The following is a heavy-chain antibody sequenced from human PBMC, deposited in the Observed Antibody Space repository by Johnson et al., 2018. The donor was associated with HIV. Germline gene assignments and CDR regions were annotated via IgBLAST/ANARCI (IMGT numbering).Heavy chain of an antibody. CDR3: GRDPNGDYIGAFEF. J-gene: IGHJ3*01. Sequence: VQLVESGGGLVQPGRSLRLSCAGSGFTFDDYAMHWVRQAPGKGLEWVSSIGWNSGTIGYADSVKGRFTVSRDNSKGTLYLQMNSLRAEDTAVYYCGRDPNGDYIGAFEFWGQGTMVTVSS. V-gene: IGHV3-9*01. D-gene: IGHD4-17*01. CDR1: GFTFDDYA. CDR2: IGWNSGTI.